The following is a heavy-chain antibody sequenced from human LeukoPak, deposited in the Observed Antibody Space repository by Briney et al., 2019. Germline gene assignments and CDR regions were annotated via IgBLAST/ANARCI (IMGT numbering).Heavy chain of an antibody. CDR1: GFTFSSYE. CDR2: ISSSGSTI. Sequence: SGGSLRLSCAASGFTFSSYEMNWVRQAPGKGLEWVSYISSSGSTIYYADSVKGRFTISRDNAKNSLYLQMNSLRAEDTAVYYCSSSYDAFDIWGQGTMVTVSS. D-gene: IGHD6-13*01. J-gene: IGHJ3*02. V-gene: IGHV3-48*03. CDR3: SSSYDAFDI.